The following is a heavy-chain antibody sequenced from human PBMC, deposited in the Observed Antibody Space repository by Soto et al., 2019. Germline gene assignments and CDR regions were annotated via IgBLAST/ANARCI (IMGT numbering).Heavy chain of an antibody. CDR3: GRDPYSGARYYLDL. D-gene: IGHD1-26*01. CDR2: KWFIASGGNE. V-gene: IGHV3-33*01. CDR1: GFTLGNYG. J-gene: IGHJ4*02. Sequence: LRLSCATSGFTLGNYGIHWVRQAPGQGLEWVAVKWFIASGGNEYYADSVKGRFAISRGDSKQAAYLEMKSLRAEDTAVYYCGRDPYSGARYYLDLWCQGTQVTVSS.